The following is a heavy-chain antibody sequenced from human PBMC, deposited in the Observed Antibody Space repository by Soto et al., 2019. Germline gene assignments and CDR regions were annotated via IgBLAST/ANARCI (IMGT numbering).Heavy chain of an antibody. V-gene: IGHV3-74*01. Sequence: EVQLVESGGGLVQPGESLRLSCEASGLTFSSSWMHWVRQAPGKGLVWVSRITRDGSSTSYADSVKGRFTISRDNAKKTLYLDMTSLRAADTAVYDCGRDGAYSGGDCYSLWDFDLWGRGTLVTVSS. J-gene: IGHJ2*01. D-gene: IGHD2-21*02. CDR1: GLTFSSSW. CDR2: ITRDGSST. CDR3: GRDGAYSGGDCYSLWDFDL.